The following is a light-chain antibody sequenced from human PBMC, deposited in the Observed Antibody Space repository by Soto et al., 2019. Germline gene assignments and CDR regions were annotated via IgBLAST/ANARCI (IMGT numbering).Light chain of an antibody. V-gene: IGKV3-15*01. Sequence: EIVMTQSPATLSVSPGQRATLSCRASQYISSNLVWYQQKAGQAPRLLIYGASTRATGVPARFSGSGSGTEFPLTISSLPDEFFAVYYCQQSNCCPWTFGQGTKVEIK. CDR2: GAS. CDR1: QYISSN. J-gene: IGKJ1*01. CDR3: QQSNCCPWT.